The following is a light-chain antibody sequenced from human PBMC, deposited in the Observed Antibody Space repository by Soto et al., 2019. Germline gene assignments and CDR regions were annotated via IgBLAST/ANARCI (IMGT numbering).Light chain of an antibody. CDR1: SSDVGGYNY. CDR3: SSYSSSSPLVV. J-gene: IGLJ2*01. Sequence: QSVLTQPASVSGSPGQSITISCTGTSSDVGGYNYVSWYQQHPGKAPKLMIYGVSNRPSWVSSRFSGSKSGNTASLTISGLQAEDEADYDCSSYSSSSPLVVFGGGTKLTVL. CDR2: GVS. V-gene: IGLV2-14*01.